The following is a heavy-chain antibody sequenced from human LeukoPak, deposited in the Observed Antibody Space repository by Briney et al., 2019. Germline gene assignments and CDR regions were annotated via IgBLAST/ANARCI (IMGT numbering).Heavy chain of an antibody. CDR2: IHPEGNEK. Sequence: GGPLRLSCAASGFTFRNFWMSWVRQAPGRGLEWVANIHPEGNEKYHVESVKGRFTISRDNAKNSLFLQMNGLRVEDTAVYYCARGDDFSGDHWGQGTLVTVSS. D-gene: IGHD1-1*01. CDR1: GFTFRNFW. CDR3: ARGDDFSGDH. V-gene: IGHV3-7*04. J-gene: IGHJ4*02.